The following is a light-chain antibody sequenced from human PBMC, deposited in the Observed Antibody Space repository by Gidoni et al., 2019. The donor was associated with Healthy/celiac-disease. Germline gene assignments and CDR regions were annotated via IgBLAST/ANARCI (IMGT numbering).Light chain of an antibody. CDR2: DAS. CDR1: QSVSSN. V-gene: IGKV3-11*01. CDR3: QQHSNSWT. J-gene: IGKJ1*01. Sequence: EIELTQSPASLSLSPGERATLACRASQSVSSNLAWYQQKPGQAPSVLIYDASNRATGIPARLSGSGSGTDFTLTMSSLKPEDFAVYYCQQHSNSWTFGQXTRVEIK.